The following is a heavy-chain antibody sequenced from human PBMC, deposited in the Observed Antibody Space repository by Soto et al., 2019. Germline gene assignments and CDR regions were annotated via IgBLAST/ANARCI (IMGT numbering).Heavy chain of an antibody. J-gene: IGHJ4*02. CDR2: INPSGGST. V-gene: IGHV1-46*03. CDR3: ARDSRGYSYGRNFDY. CDR1: GYTFTSYY. D-gene: IGHD5-18*01. Sequence: ASVKVSCKASGYTFTSYYMHWVRQAPGQGLEWMGIINPSGGSTSYAQKFQGRVTMTRDTSTSTVYMELSSLRSEDTAVYYCARDSRGYSYGRNFDYWGQGTLVTVSS.